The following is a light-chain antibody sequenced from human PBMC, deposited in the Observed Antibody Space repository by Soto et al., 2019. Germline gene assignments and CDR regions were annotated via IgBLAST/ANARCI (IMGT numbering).Light chain of an antibody. J-gene: IGKJ1*01. CDR3: QQYGSSTWT. Sequence: EIVLTQSPGTLSFSPVEIATVSCMSSQSVSSSYLAWYQQKPGQAPRLLIYGASTRPTGIPARFSGSGSGTDFTLTISRLEPEDFAVYYCQQYGSSTWTFGQGTKVDIK. CDR1: QSVSSSY. CDR2: GAS. V-gene: IGKV3-20*01.